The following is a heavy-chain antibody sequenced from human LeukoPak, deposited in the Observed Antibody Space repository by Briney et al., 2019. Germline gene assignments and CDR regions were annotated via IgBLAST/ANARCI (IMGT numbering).Heavy chain of an antibody. D-gene: IGHD1-26*01. Sequence: GGSLRLPCAASGFSFSNHGMHWVRQAPGKRLEWVAVIWDDGNNKRYANSVNGRFTISRDNSENTLYLQMNSLRAEDTAVYYCARGRVGATGLSNYWGQGTLVTVSS. CDR1: GFSFSNHG. CDR2: IWDDGNNK. V-gene: IGHV3-33*01. CDR3: ARGRVGATGLSNY. J-gene: IGHJ4*02.